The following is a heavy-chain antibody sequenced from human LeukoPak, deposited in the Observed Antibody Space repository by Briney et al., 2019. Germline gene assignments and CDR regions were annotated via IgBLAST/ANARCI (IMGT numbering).Heavy chain of an antibody. D-gene: IGHD5-12*01. CDR3: ARAYSGYDFFDY. V-gene: IGHV1-69*13. Sequence: ASVKVSCKASGGTFGRYAISWVRQAPGQGLEWMGGIIPIFGTANYAQKFQGRVTITADESTSTAYMEVSSLRSEDTAVYYCARAYSGYDFFDYWGQGILVTVSS. J-gene: IGHJ4*02. CDR2: IIPIFGTA. CDR1: GGTFGRYA.